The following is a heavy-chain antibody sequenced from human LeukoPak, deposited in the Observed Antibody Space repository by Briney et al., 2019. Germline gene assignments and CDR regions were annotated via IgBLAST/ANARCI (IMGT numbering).Heavy chain of an antibody. CDR2: ISLAGQT. CDR3: NGYCTNGVCLHPFDI. Sequence: SGTLSLTCGVSGGSISGTNWWSWVRQPPGQGLEWIGEISLAGQTNFNPSLNGRVTMSLDKSSNKLYLHLTSVTAADTAVYYCNGYCTNGVCLHPFDIWGQGTMVTVSS. CDR1: GGSISGTNW. J-gene: IGHJ3*02. V-gene: IGHV4-4*02. D-gene: IGHD2-8*01.